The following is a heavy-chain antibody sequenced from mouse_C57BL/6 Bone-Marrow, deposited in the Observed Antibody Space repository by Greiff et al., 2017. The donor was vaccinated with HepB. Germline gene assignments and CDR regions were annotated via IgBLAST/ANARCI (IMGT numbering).Heavy chain of an antibody. V-gene: IGHV1-82*01. Sequence: QVQLQQSGPELVKPGASVKISCKASGYAFSSSWMNWVKQRPGKGLEWIGVINPGSGGTNYNEKFKGKATLTADKSSSTAYMQLSSLTSEDSAVYFCARRGYGNYAAWFAYWGQGTLVTVSA. CDR3: ARRGYGNYAAWFAY. D-gene: IGHD2-10*02. CDR2: INPGSGGT. J-gene: IGHJ3*01. CDR1: GYAFSSSW.